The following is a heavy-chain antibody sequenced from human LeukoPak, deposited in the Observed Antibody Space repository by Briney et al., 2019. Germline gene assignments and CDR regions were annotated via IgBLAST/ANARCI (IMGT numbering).Heavy chain of an antibody. CDR1: GFTFSSYT. J-gene: IGHJ4*02. D-gene: IGHD5-24*01. CDR3: VRDLEDYNNYGEMAI. CDR2: ISTSASYT. Sequence: GGSLRLSCAVSGFTFSSYTMHWVRQAPMKGLEWVSSISTSASYTYYADSVEGRFSVSRGNAKNSLYLQMNSLRAEDTAVYFCVRDLEDYNNYGEMAIWGQGTLVTVSS. V-gene: IGHV3-21*01.